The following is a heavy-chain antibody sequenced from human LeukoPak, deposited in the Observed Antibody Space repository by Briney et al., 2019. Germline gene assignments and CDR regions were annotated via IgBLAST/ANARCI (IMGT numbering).Heavy chain of an antibody. J-gene: IGHJ4*02. CDR1: GFTFSNYW. CDR2: IDQDGSAE. CDR3: ARADNYGSILDY. D-gene: IGHD3-10*01. V-gene: IGHV3-7*04. Sequence: GGSLRLSCAASGFTFSNYWMSWVRQSPGRGLEWVANIDQDGSAEYYVDSVGGRFTVSRDNAKNSLYLQIDSLRAEETAVYYCARADNYGSILDYWGRGTLVTVSS.